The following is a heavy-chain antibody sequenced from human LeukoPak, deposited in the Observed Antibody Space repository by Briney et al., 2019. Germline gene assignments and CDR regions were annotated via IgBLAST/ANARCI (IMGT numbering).Heavy chain of an antibody. Sequence: NPSETLSLTCTVSGDSISSYYWSWIRQPAGKGLDWIGRIYSDGRTNYDLSLSSRLAMSVDTSKNQFSLKLSSVTAADTAVYYCARDLSSRGVISLDYWGQGTLVTVSS. V-gene: IGHV4-4*07. CDR3: ARDLSSRGVISLDY. CDR1: GDSISSYY. J-gene: IGHJ4*02. D-gene: IGHD3-10*01. CDR2: IYSDGRT.